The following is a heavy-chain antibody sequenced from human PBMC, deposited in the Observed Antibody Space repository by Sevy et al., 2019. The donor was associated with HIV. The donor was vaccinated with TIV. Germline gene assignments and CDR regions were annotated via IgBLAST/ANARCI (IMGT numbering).Heavy chain of an antibody. Sequence: ASVKVSCKASGGTFSSYAISWVRQAPGQGLEWMGGIIPIFGTANYAQKFQGRVTITADESTSTAYMELSSLRSEDTAMYYCARAGVGAGTFDIWGQGTMVTVSS. J-gene: IGHJ3*02. CDR3: ARAGVGAGTFDI. CDR1: GGTFSSYA. D-gene: IGHD1-26*01. V-gene: IGHV1-69*13. CDR2: IIPIFGTA.